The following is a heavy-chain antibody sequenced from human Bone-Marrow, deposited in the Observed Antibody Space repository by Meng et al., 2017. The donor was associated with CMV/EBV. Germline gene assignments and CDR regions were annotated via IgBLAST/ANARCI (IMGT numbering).Heavy chain of an antibody. CDR1: GFTFGDYA. CDR3: TRVIAAAEFDY. D-gene: IGHD6-13*01. Sequence: GGSLRLSCTASGFTFGDYAMSWVRQAPGKGLEWVGFIRSKAYGGTTEYAASVKGRFTISRDDSKSIAYLQMNSLKTEDTAVYYCTRVIAAAEFDYWGRGTLVTVSS. J-gene: IGHJ4*02. V-gene: IGHV3-49*04. CDR2: IRSKAYGGTT.